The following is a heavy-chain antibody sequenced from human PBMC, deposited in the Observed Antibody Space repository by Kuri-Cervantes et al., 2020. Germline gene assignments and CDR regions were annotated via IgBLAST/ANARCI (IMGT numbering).Heavy chain of an antibody. J-gene: IGHJ3*02. Sequence: GGSLRLSCAASGFTFDDYATHWVRQAPGKGLEWVSGISWNSGNIDYADSVKGRFTISRENAKNSLYLQMNSLRAGDTAVYYCARGHGITGTAPYAFDIWGQGTMVTVSS. V-gene: IGHV3-9*01. D-gene: IGHD1-20*01. CDR3: ARGHGITGTAPYAFDI. CDR1: GFTFDDYA. CDR2: ISWNSGNI.